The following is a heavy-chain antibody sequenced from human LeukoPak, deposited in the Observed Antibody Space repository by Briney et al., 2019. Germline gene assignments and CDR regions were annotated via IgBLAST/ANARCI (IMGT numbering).Heavy chain of an antibody. V-gene: IGHV3-9*01. CDR2: ISWNSGSI. CDR1: GFAFDDYA. D-gene: IGHD3-9*01. Sequence: GGSLRLSCAASGFAFDDYAMHWVRQAPGKGLEWVSGISWNSGSIGYADSVKGRFTISRDNAKNTLYLQMNTLRVEDTAVYYCTRDLMDYDVSTGLHHYYMDVWGXXTTVTVSS. J-gene: IGHJ6*02. CDR3: TRDLMDYDVSTGLHHYYMDV.